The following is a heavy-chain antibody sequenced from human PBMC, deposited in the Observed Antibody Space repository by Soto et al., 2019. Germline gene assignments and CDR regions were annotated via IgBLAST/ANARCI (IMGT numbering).Heavy chain of an antibody. CDR3: AKPYFDFWSGSHYYQYGMDV. CDR1: GFTFSNYG. Sequence: QVQLVESGGGVVQPGKSLRLSGAASGFTFSNYGMHWVRQAPGKGLEWVAVISSDGSNRYYGDSVKGRFTISRDDSKNTLYLQMNSLRGEDTALYYCAKPYFDFWSGSHYYQYGMDVW. CDR2: ISSDGSNR. J-gene: IGHJ6*01. V-gene: IGHV3-30*18. D-gene: IGHD3-3*01.